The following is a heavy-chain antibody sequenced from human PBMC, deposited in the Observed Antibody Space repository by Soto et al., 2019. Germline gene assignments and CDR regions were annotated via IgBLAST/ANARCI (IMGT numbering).Heavy chain of an antibody. J-gene: IGHJ4*02. D-gene: IGHD3-10*01. Sequence: PGGSLRLSCAASGFTFSYYWMHWVRQAPGQGLVWVSRIHSDGSSTTYADSVKGRFTISRDNAKNTLYLQMNSLRAEDTAIYYCAKGNSYYYFDYWGQGTLVTVSS. CDR1: GFTFSYYW. V-gene: IGHV3-74*01. CDR3: AKGNSYYYFDY. CDR2: IHSDGSST.